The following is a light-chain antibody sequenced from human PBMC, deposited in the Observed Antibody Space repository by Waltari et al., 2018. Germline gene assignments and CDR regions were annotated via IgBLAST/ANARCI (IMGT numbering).Light chain of an antibody. CDR3: AAWDDSLNARV. J-gene: IGLJ3*02. V-gene: IGLV1-47*01. Sequence: QSVLTQPPSASGTPGQRVSISCSGSSSNIGNNFVYWYQPFPGTAPKLLIYRDNQRPSEVPDRFSGSKSGASASLAISGLRSEDEADYYCAAWDDSLNARVFGGGTKLTVL. CDR2: RDN. CDR1: SSNIGNNF.